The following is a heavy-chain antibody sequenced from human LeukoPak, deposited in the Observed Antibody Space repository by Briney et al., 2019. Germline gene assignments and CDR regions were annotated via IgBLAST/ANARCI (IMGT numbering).Heavy chain of an antibody. CDR1: GGSISSGGYS. V-gene: IGHV4-31*11. D-gene: IGHD5-12*01. Sequence: SETLSLTCAVSGGSISSGGYSWSWIRQPPGKGLEWIGYIYYSGSTYYNPSLKSRVTISVDTSKNQFSLKLSSVTAADTAVYYCASGSEEVATLAYWGQGTLVTVSS. J-gene: IGHJ4*02. CDR2: IYYSGST. CDR3: ASGSEEVATLAY.